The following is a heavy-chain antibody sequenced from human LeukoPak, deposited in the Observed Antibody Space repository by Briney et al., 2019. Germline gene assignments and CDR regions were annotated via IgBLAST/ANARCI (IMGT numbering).Heavy chain of an antibody. Sequence: PGGSLRLSCVASGFTFSSFTMTWVRQAPGKGLERVSSISGNSLSTFYVDSVKGRFTISRDNAKNSLYLQMNSLRAEDTAVYYCARDEPYTMVPYYYYYGMDVWGQGTTVTVSS. CDR2: ISGNSLST. J-gene: IGHJ6*02. D-gene: IGHD3-10*01. CDR1: GFTFSSFT. V-gene: IGHV3-21*01. CDR3: ARDEPYTMVPYYYYYGMDV.